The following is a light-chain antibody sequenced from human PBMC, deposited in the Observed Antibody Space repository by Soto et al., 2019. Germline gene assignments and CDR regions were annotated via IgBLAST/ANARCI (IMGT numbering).Light chain of an antibody. J-gene: IGKJ1*01. Sequence: EIVLTQSPGTLSLSPGERATLSCRASHSVSSSYLAWYQQKPGQAPRLPIYGASSRATGIPDRFSGSGSGTDFTLTISRLEPEDFAVYYCQQYGSSPPWTFGQGTKVDIK. V-gene: IGKV3-20*01. CDR2: GAS. CDR1: HSVSSSY. CDR3: QQYGSSPPWT.